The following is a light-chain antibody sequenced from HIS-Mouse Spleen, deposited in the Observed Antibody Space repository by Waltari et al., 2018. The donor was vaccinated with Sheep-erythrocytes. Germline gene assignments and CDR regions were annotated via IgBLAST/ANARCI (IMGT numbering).Light chain of an antibody. CDR1: ALPKKS. J-gene: IGLJ3*02. V-gene: IGLV3-10*01. Sequence: SYELTQPPSVSVSPGQTARITCTGDALPKKSVYWSQPKSGQAPVRVIYEDSKRPSGIPERFSGSTSGTMATLTISGAQVEDEADYYCYSTDSSGNHWVFGGGTKLTVL. CDR3: YSTDSSGNHWV. CDR2: EDS.